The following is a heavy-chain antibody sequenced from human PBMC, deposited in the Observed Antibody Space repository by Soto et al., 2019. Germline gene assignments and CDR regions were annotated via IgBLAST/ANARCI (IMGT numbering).Heavy chain of an antibody. D-gene: IGHD4-17*01. J-gene: IGHJ6*02. V-gene: IGHV4-34*01. CDR3: ARGYGYYYYYGMDV. CDR2: INHSGST. Sequence: SETLSLTCAVYGGSFRGYYWSWIRQPPGKGLEWIGEINHSGSTNYNPSLKSRVTISVDTSKNQFSLKLSSVTAADTAVYYCARGYGYYYYYGMDVWGQGTTVTVSS. CDR1: GGSFRGYY.